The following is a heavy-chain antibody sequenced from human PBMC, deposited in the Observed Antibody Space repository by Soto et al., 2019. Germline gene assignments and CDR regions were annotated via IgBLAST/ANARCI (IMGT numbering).Heavy chain of an antibody. J-gene: IGHJ1*01. Sequence: GGSLRLSCAASGFTFSSYGMHWVRQAPGKGLEWEAVIWYDGSNKYYADSVKGRFTISRDNSKNTLYLQMNSLRAEDTAVYYCAREWDYCSGGSCYPGPYFQHWGQGTLVTVSS. CDR2: IWYDGSNK. CDR1: GFTFSSYG. CDR3: AREWDYCSGGSCYPGPYFQH. V-gene: IGHV3-33*01. D-gene: IGHD2-15*01.